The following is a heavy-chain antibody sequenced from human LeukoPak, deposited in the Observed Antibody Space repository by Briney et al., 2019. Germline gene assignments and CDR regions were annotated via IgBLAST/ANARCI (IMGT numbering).Heavy chain of an antibody. J-gene: IGHJ4*02. Sequence: SETLSLTCTVSGGSISSSSYYWGWIRQPPGKGLEWIGNINYSRNPYYNPSLKSRVTISVDTSKNQFSLKLSSVTAADTAVYYCARDLSRSLSMIRGLIQHREFDFWGRGTLVTVSS. CDR3: ARDLSRSLSMIRGLIQHREFDF. D-gene: IGHD3-10*01. CDR1: GGSISSSSYY. CDR2: INYSRNP. V-gene: IGHV4-39*07.